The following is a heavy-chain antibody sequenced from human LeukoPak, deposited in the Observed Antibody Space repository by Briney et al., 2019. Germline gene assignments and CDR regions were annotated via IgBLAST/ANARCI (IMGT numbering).Heavy chain of an antibody. J-gene: IGHJ5*02. D-gene: IGHD5-18*01. V-gene: IGHV4-39*01. CDR1: GGSVSNTDNY. CDR3: AKIRGIADTILA. Sequence: SETLSLTCTVSGGSVSNTDNYWGWIRQPPGKGLEWIGTIYYSGKTYYNPSLKSRVTISVDTSKNQSSLKLTSVTASDTAVFYCAKIRGIADTILAWGQGTLVTVSS. CDR2: IYYSGKT.